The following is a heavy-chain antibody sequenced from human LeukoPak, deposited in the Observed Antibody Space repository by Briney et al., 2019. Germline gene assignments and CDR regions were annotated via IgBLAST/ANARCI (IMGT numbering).Heavy chain of an antibody. CDR3: ATPLRVTSESYDY. D-gene: IGHD2-21*02. J-gene: IGHJ4*02. V-gene: IGHV3-15*07. Sequence: GGSLRLSCAASGFTFSNAWMKWVRQAPGKGLEWVGRIISKSGGGTIQYAAPVKGRFTISRDDSKDTLYLQMNSLKTEDTAVYYCATPLRVTSESYDYWGQGTLVSVSS. CDR2: IISKSGGGTI. CDR1: GFTFSNAW.